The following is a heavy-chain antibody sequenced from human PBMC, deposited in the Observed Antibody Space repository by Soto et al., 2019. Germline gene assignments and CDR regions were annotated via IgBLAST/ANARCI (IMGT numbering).Heavy chain of an antibody. CDR3: ASRDPGTSVDY. D-gene: IGHD2-8*02. Sequence: QVQLQESGPGLVKPSGTLSLTCAVTGGSFTSNNWWTWVRQPPGQWLEWIGAIYRTGRTNYQPPLNSRVTLSLDKSENPFSLKVTSLTAADTAVYSCASRDPGTSVDYWGQGTLVTVS. CDR2: IYRTGRT. V-gene: IGHV4-4*02. J-gene: IGHJ4*02. CDR1: GGSFTSNNW.